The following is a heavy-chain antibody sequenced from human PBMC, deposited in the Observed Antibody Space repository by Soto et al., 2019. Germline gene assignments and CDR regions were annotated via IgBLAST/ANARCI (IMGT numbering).Heavy chain of an antibody. Sequence: GGSLRLSCAASGFTFGISWMRWVRQATGKGLEWVANIKQDGSEKYYVDSVKGRFTISRDNAKNSLYLQMNSLRAEDTAVYYCARVGYDSSVYYWHDAFDIWGQGTMVTVSS. CDR2: IKQDGSEK. V-gene: IGHV3-7*03. D-gene: IGHD3-22*01. J-gene: IGHJ3*02. CDR1: GFTFGISW. CDR3: ARVGYDSSVYYWHDAFDI.